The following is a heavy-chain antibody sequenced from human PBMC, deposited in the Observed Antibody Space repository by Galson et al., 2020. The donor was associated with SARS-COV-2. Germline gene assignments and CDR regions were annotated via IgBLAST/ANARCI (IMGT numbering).Heavy chain of an antibody. CDR3: ARDAGRGYDYELGYFDY. J-gene: IGHJ4*02. V-gene: IGHV3-21*01. Sequence: GESLKISCAASGFTFSSFTINWVRQAPGKGLEWVSSVSSSSSYIYYADSVKGRFTISRDNAGNSVSLQMNSLRAEDTAVYYCARDAGRGYDYELGYFDYWGQGTLVTVSS. D-gene: IGHD5-12*01. CDR1: GFTFSSFT. CDR2: VSSSSSYI.